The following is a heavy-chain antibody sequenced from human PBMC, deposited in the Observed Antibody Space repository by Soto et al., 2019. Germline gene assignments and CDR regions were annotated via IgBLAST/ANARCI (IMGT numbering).Heavy chain of an antibody. CDR1: GVTFGDHS. Sequence: GGSLRLSCTASGVTFGDHSMSWFRQAPGKGLEWVGFIGTKAYGGGTEYAASIKGRFTISRDDSKSIAYLQMNTLKTEDTAVYYCAANQCLGTSCYIPSAVDVWGQGTTVTVSS. J-gene: IGHJ6*02. V-gene: IGHV3-49*03. D-gene: IGHD2-2*02. CDR3: AANQCLGTSCYIPSAVDV. CDR2: IGTKAYGGGT.